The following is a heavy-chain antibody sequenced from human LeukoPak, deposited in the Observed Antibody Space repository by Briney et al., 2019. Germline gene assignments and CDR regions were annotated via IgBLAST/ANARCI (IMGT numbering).Heavy chain of an antibody. CDR1: GFTFSSYA. CDR3: AKEHCSSTSGPLPTPDNWFDP. Sequence: GGSLRLSCAASGFTFSSYAMSWVRQAPGKGLEWVSAISGSGGSTYYADSVKGRFTISRDNSKNTLYLQMNSLRAEDTAVYYCAKEHCSSTSGPLPTPDNWFDPWGQGTLVTVPS. V-gene: IGHV3-23*01. J-gene: IGHJ5*02. CDR2: ISGSGGST. D-gene: IGHD2-2*01.